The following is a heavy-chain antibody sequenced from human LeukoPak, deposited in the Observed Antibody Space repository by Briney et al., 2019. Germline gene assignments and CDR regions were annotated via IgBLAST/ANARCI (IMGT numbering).Heavy chain of an antibody. D-gene: IGHD6-6*01. J-gene: IGHJ4*02. CDR1: GYTFTGYY. CDR3: ARGMCSSSCYDY. CDR2: INPNSGGT. Sequence: GASVKVSCKASGYTFTGYYMNWVRQAPGQGLEWMGWINPNSGGTNYAQKFQGRVTMARDTSISTAYMELIRLRSDDTAVYYGARGMCSSSCYDYWGQGTLVTVSS. V-gene: IGHV1-2*02.